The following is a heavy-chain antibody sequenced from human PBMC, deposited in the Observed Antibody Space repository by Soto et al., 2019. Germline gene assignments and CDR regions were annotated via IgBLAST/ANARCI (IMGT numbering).Heavy chain of an antibody. J-gene: IGHJ6*02. CDR2: ISPGNGNT. CDR3: AKIAIFGVAPFNYYGLDV. V-gene: IGHV1-3*01. Sequence: QVPLVQSGAGVKKPGASVKLSCKASGYTFTAYAIHWVRQAPGQSLEWMGWISPGNGNTRYSQKFQGRVTITGDTSATTAYMELSRLRSEDTAVYYCAKIAIFGVAPFNYYGLDVWGQGTTVTVSS. CDR1: GYTFTAYA. D-gene: IGHD3-3*01.